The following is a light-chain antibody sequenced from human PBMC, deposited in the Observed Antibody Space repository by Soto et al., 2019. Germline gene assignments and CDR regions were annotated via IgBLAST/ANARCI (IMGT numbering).Light chain of an antibody. CDR3: QHYKDYSPVCS. CDR1: HDIGNY. Sequence: DIQLTQSPSTLSASVGDRVIITCRASHDIGNYLAWYQQKPGKAPKHLIYEASNLRSGVPSRFSGSGSGTEFTLTITGLQPDDFPTYYCQHYKDYSPVCSFGPAPKVDIK. V-gene: IGKV1-5*01. J-gene: IGKJ2*04. CDR2: EAS.